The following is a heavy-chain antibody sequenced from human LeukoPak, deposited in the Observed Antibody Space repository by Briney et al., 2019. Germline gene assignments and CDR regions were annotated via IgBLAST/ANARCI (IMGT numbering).Heavy chain of an antibody. Sequence: PGGSLRLSCAASGFTVSSNYMSWVRQAPGKGLEWVSVIYSGGSTYYADSVKGRSTISRDNFKNTLYLQMNSLRAEDTAVYYCAKALLPNYYDSSGYQGFDYWGQGTLVTVSS. V-gene: IGHV3-53*01. CDR3: AKALLPNYYDSSGYQGFDY. CDR2: IYSGGST. J-gene: IGHJ4*02. CDR1: GFTVSSNY. D-gene: IGHD3-22*01.